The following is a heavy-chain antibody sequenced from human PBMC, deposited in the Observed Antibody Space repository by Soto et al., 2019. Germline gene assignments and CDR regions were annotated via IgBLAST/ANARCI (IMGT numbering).Heavy chain of an antibody. J-gene: IGHJ4*02. Sequence: ESGGGLIQPGGSLRLSCAASGFTVSSNYMSWVRQAPGKGLEWVSVIYSGGSTYYADSVKGRFTISRDNSKNTLYLQMNSLRAEDTAVYYCAREGLAVAGSSFFDYWGQGTLVTVSS. V-gene: IGHV3-53*01. CDR2: IYSGGST. D-gene: IGHD6-19*01. CDR1: GFTVSSNY. CDR3: AREGLAVAGSSFFDY.